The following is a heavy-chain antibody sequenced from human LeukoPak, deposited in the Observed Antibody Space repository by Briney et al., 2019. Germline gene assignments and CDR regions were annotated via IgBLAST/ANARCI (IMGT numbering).Heavy chain of an antibody. V-gene: IGHV1-2*06. CDR3: ARDVTHMVPDYFDY. Sequence: ASVKVSCKASGYTFTAYYMHWVRQAPGQGLEWMGRINPNSGGTNYAQKFQGRVTMTRDTSISTAYMELSRLRSDDTAVYYCARDVTHMVPDYFDYWGQGTLVTVSS. D-gene: IGHD3-10*01. CDR2: INPNSGGT. J-gene: IGHJ4*02. CDR1: GYTFTAYY.